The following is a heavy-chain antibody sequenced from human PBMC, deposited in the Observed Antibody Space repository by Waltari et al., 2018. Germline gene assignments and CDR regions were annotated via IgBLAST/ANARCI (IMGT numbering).Heavy chain of an antibody. CDR3: ARSDRLAAAGTQAYYFDY. CDR1: GGTFSSYA. J-gene: IGHJ4*02. V-gene: IGHV1-69*12. D-gene: IGHD6-13*01. Sequence: QVQLVQSGAEVKKPGSSVKVSCKASGGTFSSYAISWVRQAPGQGLEWMGGITPFFGTANYGQTFRGRVTITADESTSTAYMELGSLGSEDTAVYYCARSDRLAAAGTQAYYFDYWGQGTLVTVSS. CDR2: ITPFFGTA.